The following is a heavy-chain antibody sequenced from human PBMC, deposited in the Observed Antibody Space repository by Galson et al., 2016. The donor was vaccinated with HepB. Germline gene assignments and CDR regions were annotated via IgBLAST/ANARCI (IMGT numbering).Heavy chain of an antibody. CDR3: ARVNVFHFDY. V-gene: IGHV4-59*11. CDR1: GGSISSHY. CDR2: MYYSGSS. Sequence: LSLTCSVSGGSISSHYWTWIRQPPGKGLEWIGYMYYSGSSDSIPSLKSRISMSLDSSKTQFSLKLNSVTAADTAVYYCARVNVFHFDYWGQGTLVTVSS. D-gene: IGHD2/OR15-2a*01. J-gene: IGHJ4*02.